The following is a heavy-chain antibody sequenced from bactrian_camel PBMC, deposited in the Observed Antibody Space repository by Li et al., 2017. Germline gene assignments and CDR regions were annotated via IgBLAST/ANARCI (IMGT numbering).Heavy chain of an antibody. Sequence: VQLVESGGGLVQPGGSLRLSCAASGLTFSNYAMAWVRQAPGKGLEWVSASNGGGGVTAYASSVKGRFSISQDNPKNTMYLHMNSLKPEDTAMCSCAAVRLGLLCDLRDSNPDYWGQGTQVTVSS. D-gene: IGHD2*01. CDR1: GLTFSNYA. CDR3: AAVRLGLLCDLRDSNPDY. J-gene: IGHJ4*01. CDR2: SNGGGGVT. V-gene: IGHV3S40*01.